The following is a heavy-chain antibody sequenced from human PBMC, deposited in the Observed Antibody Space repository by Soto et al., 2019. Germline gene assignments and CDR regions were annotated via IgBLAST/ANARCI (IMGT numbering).Heavy chain of an antibody. Sequence: GGSLRLSCAASGFTFSSYDMHWVRQATGKGLEWVSAIGTAGDTYYPGSVKGRFTKSKENATNSYYLQMNSLRAGDTAVYYCARAPGYYYYGSGSQPYYYMDVWGKGTTVTVSS. CDR3: ARAPGYYYYGSGSQPYYYMDV. CDR1: GFTFSSYD. V-gene: IGHV3-13*01. CDR2: IGTAGDT. D-gene: IGHD3-10*01. J-gene: IGHJ6*03.